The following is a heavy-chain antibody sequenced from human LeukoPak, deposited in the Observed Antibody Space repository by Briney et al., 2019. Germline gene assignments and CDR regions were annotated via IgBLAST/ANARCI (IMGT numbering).Heavy chain of an antibody. V-gene: IGHV3-7*03. CDR3: ARGHLYFDY. CDR2: IKQDGSEK. Sequence: GGSLRLSCAASGFTFSTFWMSWVRQAPGEGLEWVANIKQDGSEKNYMDSVKGRFTISRDNAKNSLYLQMNSLRVEDAAVYYCARGHLYFDYWGQGNLVTVSS. CDR1: GFTFSTFW. J-gene: IGHJ4*02.